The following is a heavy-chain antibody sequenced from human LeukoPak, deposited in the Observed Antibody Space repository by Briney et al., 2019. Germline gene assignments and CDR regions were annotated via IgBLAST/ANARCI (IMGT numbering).Heavy chain of an antibody. J-gene: IGHJ4*02. Sequence: GGSLRLSCAASGFIFSDYYLTWIRQAPEKGLEWVGYISSSGSAIYYGDSVKGRFTISRDNAKNPLYLQMDSLRAEDTAVYYCATDLTGTTYDYWGQGSLVTVSS. CDR2: ISSSGSAI. CDR1: GFIFSDYY. CDR3: ATDLTGTTYDY. D-gene: IGHD1-7*01. V-gene: IGHV3-11*04.